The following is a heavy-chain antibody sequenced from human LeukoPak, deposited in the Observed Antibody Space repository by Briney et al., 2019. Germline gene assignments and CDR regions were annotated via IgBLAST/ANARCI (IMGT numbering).Heavy chain of an antibody. V-gene: IGHV4-59*08. CDR1: GASISPNY. D-gene: IGHD3-3*01. CDR3: ARGDTIFGVGY. Sequence: PSETLSLTCTVSGASISPNYWSWIRQFPGKGLEWIGYIYYSGSTNYNPSLKSRVTISVDTSKNQFSLKLSSVTAADTAVYYCARGDTIFGVGYWGQGTLVTVSS. J-gene: IGHJ4*02. CDR2: IYYSGST.